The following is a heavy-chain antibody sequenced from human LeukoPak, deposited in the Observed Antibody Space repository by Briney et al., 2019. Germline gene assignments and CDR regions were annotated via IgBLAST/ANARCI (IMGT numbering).Heavy chain of an antibody. CDR1: GYTFTGYY. J-gene: IGHJ5*02. Sequence: GASVKVSCKASGYTFTGYYMHWVRQAPGQGLEWMGWISPNSGGTNYAQKFQGRVTMTRDTSISTAYMELSRLRSDDTAVYYCARATMVRGSSNWFDPLGPGNPGHRLL. CDR2: ISPNSGGT. CDR3: ARATMVRGSSNWFDP. V-gene: IGHV1-2*02. D-gene: IGHD3-10*01.